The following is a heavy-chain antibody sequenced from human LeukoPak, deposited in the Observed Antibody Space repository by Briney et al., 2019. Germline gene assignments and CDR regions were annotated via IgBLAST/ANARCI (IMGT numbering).Heavy chain of an antibody. CDR3: ARRGYDSSGYYLFDY. V-gene: IGHV4-31*03. D-gene: IGHD3-22*01. CDR2: IYYSGST. CDR1: GGSISSGGYY. J-gene: IGHJ4*02. Sequence: PSETLSLTCTVSGGSISSGGYYWSWIRQHPGEGLEWIGYIYYSGSTYYNPSLKSRVTISVDTSKNQFSLKLSSVTAADTAVYYCARRGYDSSGYYLFDYWGQGTLVTVSS.